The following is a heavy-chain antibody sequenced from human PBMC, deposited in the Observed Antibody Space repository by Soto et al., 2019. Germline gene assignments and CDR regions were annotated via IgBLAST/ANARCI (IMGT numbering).Heavy chain of an antibody. J-gene: IGHJ6*02. CDR3: ARVIIAHAGYDILTGYSQYYYYGMDV. D-gene: IGHD3-9*01. CDR1: GGSISSSSYY. V-gene: IGHV4-39*01. Sequence: SETLSLTCTVSGGSISSSSYYWGWIRQPPGKGLEWIGSIYYSGSTYYNPSLKSRVTISVDTSKNQFSLKLSSVTAADTAVYYCARVIIAHAGYDILTGYSQYYYYGMDVWGQGTTVTVSS. CDR2: IYYSGST.